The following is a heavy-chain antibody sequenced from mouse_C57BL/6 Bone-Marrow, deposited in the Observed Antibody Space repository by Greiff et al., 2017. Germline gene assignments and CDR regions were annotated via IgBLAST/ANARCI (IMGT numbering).Heavy chain of an antibody. Sequence: QVQLQQSGAELARPGASVKLSCKASGYTFTSYGISWVKQRTGQGLEWIGEIYPRSGNTYYNEKFKGKATLTADKSSSTAYMELRSLTSEDSAVYFCASNQFEFAYWGQGTLVTVSA. V-gene: IGHV1-81*01. CDR2: IYPRSGNT. J-gene: IGHJ3*01. CDR1: GYTFTSYG. CDR3: ASNQFEFAY.